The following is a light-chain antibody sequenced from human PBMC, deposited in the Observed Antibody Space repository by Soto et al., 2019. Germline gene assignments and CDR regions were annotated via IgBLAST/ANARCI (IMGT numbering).Light chain of an antibody. CDR3: SSYTSSNSIVI. Sequence: QSVLTQPASVSGSPGQSITISCTGTFSDVGGYNYVSWYQQHPGKAPKLMIYDVSNRPSGVSNRFSGSKSGNTASLTISGLQAEDEADYYCSSYTSSNSIVIFGGGTKVTVL. J-gene: IGLJ2*01. V-gene: IGLV2-14*03. CDR2: DVS. CDR1: FSDVGGYNY.